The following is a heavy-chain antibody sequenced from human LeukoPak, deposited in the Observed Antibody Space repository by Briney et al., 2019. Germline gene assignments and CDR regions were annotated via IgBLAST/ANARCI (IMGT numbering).Heavy chain of an antibody. CDR2: VYSGGTT. CDR1: GFTVSSDC. D-gene: IGHD3-10*01. J-gene: IGHJ4*02. Sequence: GGSLRLSCAASGFTVSSDCMSWVRQAPGKGLEWVSFVYSGGTTYYADSVKGRFTISRDNSKYTVYLQMNSLRAEDTAVYYCARLATVVRGVIGEDYWGQGTLVTVSS. V-gene: IGHV3-53*01. CDR3: ARLATVVRGVIGEDY.